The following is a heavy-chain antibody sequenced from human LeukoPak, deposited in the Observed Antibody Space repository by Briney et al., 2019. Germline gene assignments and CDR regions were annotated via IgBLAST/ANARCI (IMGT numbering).Heavy chain of an antibody. D-gene: IGHD3-3*01. CDR1: GGSISSYY. CDR2: IYTSGST. J-gene: IGHJ3*02. V-gene: IGHV4-4*07. Sequence: SETLSLTCTVFGGSISSYYWSWIRQPAGKGLEWNGRIYTSGSTNYNPSLKSRVTMSVDTSKNQFSLKLSSVTAADTAVYYCAKPYYDFWSGYTGALDIWGQGTMVTVPS. CDR3: AKPYYDFWSGYTGALDI.